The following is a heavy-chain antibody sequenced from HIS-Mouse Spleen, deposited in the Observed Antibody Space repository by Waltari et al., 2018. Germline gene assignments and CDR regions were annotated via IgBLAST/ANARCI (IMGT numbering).Heavy chain of an antibody. CDR1: GFSLSTSGMC. D-gene: IGHD6-19*01. CDR3: ARIAEGYSSGWYAFDY. V-gene: IGHV2-70*15. Sequence: QVTLRESGPALVKPTQTLTLTCTFSGFSLSTSGMCVSWIRQPPGKALEWLARIDWVAVKYYSTSLKTRLTISKDTSKNQVVLTMTNMDPVDTATYYCARIAEGYSSGWYAFDYWGQGTLVTVSS. J-gene: IGHJ4*02. CDR2: IDWVAVK.